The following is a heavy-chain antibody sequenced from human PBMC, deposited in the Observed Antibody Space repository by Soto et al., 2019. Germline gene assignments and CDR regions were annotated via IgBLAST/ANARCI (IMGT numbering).Heavy chain of an antibody. D-gene: IGHD3-9*01. V-gene: IGHV1-18*01. CDR1: GYTFTSYG. CDR3: ARYYDILTCYFAWSNWFDP. CDR2: ISAYNGNT. J-gene: IGHJ5*02. Sequence: ASVKVSCKASGYTFTSYGISWVRQAPGQGLEWMGWISAYNGNTNYAQKLQGRVTMTTDTSTSTAYMELRSLRSDDTAVYYCARYYDILTCYFAWSNWFDPWGQGTLVTVSS.